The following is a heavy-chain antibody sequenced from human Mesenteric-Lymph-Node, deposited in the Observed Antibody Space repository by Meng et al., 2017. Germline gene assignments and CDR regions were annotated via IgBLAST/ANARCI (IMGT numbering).Heavy chain of an antibody. CDR1: GFNFSSYA. CDR3: AKGWVLRY. D-gene: IGHD3-16*01. J-gene: IGHJ4*02. Sequence: VQSGESGGGLVKPGGSLRLSFAASGFNFSSYAMSWVRQAPGKGLEWVSAISGSGGSTYYADSVKGRFTISRDNSKNTLYLQMNSLRAEDTAVYYCAKGWVLRYWGQGTLVTVSS. CDR2: ISGSGGST. V-gene: IGHV3-23*04.